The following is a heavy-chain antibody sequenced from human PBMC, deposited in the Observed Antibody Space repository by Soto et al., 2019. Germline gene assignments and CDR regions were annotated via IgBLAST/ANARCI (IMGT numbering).Heavy chain of an antibody. V-gene: IGHV4-38-2*01. J-gene: IGHJ5*02. CDR1: GYSISSGYY. D-gene: IGHD3-22*01. CDR2: IYHSGST. Sequence: SETLSLTCAVSGYSISSGYYWGWIRQPPGKGLEWIGSIYHSGSTYYNPSLKSRVTISVDTSKNQFSLKLSSVTAADTAVYYCARQVRDSSGCYWIDPWGQGTLVTVSS. CDR3: ARQVRDSSGCYWIDP.